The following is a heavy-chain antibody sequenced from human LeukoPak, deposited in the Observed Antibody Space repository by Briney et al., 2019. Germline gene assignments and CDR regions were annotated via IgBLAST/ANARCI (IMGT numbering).Heavy chain of an antibody. D-gene: IGHD2-15*01. CDR3: ARHGVVAATQPFDY. V-gene: IGHV4-39*01. CDR2: IYYSGYT. CDR1: GGSISGSSYY. Sequence: PSETLSLTCTVSGGSISGSSYYWGWIRQPPGKGLEGIGTIYYSGYTYYNPSLKRRVTISVDTSKNQFSLKLSSVTAADTAVYYCARHGVVAATQPFDYWGQGTLVTVSS. J-gene: IGHJ4*02.